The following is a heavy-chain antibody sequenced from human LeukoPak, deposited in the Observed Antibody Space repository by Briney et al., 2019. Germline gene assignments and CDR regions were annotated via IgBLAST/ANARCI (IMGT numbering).Heavy chain of an antibody. V-gene: IGHV3-30*18. CDR2: VSDDGSNK. J-gene: IGHJ4*02. CDR3: AKPRLRGGYLFDY. CDR1: GFTFSSYG. Sequence: PGGSLRLSCAASGFTFSSYGMHWVRQAPGKGLEWMAVVSDDGSNKYYEDSVRGRFTISRDNSKNTLYLQMSSLRDEDTAVYYCAKPRLRGGYLFDYRGQGTLVTVSS. D-gene: IGHD5-12*01.